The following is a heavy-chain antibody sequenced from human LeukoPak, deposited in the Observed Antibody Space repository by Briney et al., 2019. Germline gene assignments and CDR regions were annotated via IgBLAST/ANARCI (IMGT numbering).Heavy chain of an antibody. J-gene: IGHJ4*02. D-gene: IGHD2-21*01. V-gene: IGHV4-59*01. CDR1: CAFISSYY. CDR2: IYYSGST. CDR3: ARGPLLYY. Sequence: SETLSLSSAAACAFISSYYCSCIRQPPGKGLEWIGYIYYSGSTNYNPSLKSRVTISVDTSKNQFSLKLSSVTAADTAVYYCARGPLLYYWGQGTLVTVSS.